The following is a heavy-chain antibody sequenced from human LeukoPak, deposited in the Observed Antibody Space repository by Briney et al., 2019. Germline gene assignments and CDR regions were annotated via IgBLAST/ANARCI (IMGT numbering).Heavy chain of an antibody. Sequence: NSSETLSFTCTVSGGSISSYYWSWIRQPPRKGLEWIGYIYYSGSTNYNPSLKSRVTISVDTSKNQFSLKLSSVTAADTAVYYCAREDSSGRYYFDYWGQGTLVTVSS. CDR1: GGSISSYY. D-gene: IGHD6-19*01. J-gene: IGHJ4*02. V-gene: IGHV4-59*01. CDR2: IYYSGST. CDR3: AREDSSGRYYFDY.